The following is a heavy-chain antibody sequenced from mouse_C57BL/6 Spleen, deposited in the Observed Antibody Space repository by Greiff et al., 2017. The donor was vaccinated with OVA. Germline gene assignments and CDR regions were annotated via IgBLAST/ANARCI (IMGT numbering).Heavy chain of an antibody. Sequence: DVKLVESGGGLVQPGGSLSLSCAASGFTFTDYYMSWVRQPPGKALEWLGFIRNKANGYTTEYSASVKGRFTISRDNSQSILYLQMNALRAEDSATYYCARSPYGNYGYFDYWGQGTTLTVSS. D-gene: IGHD2-10*02. CDR2: IRNKANGYTT. V-gene: IGHV7-3*01. J-gene: IGHJ2*01. CDR1: GFTFTDYY. CDR3: ARSPYGNYGYFDY.